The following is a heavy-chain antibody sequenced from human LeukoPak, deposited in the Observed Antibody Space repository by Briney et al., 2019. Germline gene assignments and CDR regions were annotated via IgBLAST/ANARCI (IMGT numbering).Heavy chain of an antibody. V-gene: IGHV3-11*01. Sequence: GGSLRLSCAASGFTFSDYNMRWIRQAPGKGLEWVSSISRSGSTKYYADSVKGRFTISRDNAKNSLFLQMNSLRAEDTAVYYCARVLRYCSGGNCYSGGLGCMDVWGKGTTVTISS. CDR3: ARVLRYCSGGNCYSGGLGCMDV. J-gene: IGHJ6*03. CDR2: ISRSGSTK. D-gene: IGHD2-15*01. CDR1: GFTFSDYN.